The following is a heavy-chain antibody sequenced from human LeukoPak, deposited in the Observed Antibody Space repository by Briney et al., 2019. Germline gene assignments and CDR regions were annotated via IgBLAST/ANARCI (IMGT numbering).Heavy chain of an antibody. D-gene: IGHD3-9*01. J-gene: IGHJ4*02. Sequence: GGSLRLSCAASGFTFSSHTMNWVRQAPGKGLEWVAGISAGGGSTYYADSVKGRFTISRDNSKNMLYLQLNSLRAEDTAVYYCAKGDPPTYYDILTGQDYWGQGTLVTVSS. CDR2: ISAGGGST. V-gene: IGHV3-23*01. CDR1: GFTFSSHT. CDR3: AKGDPPTYYDILTGQDY.